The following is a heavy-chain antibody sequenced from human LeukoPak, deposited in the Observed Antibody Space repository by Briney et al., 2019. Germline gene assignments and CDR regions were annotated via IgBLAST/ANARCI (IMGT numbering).Heavy chain of an antibody. CDR1: GGSISSSSYY. J-gene: IGHJ3*02. D-gene: IGHD2-15*01. Sequence: PSETLSLTCTVSGGSISSSSYYWGWIRQPPGEGLEWIGSIYYSGSTYYNPSLKSRVTISVDTSKNQFSLKLSSVTAADTAVYYCASHIPCSGGSCYSRAFDIWGQGTMVTVSS. CDR2: IYYSGST. CDR3: ASHIPCSGGSCYSRAFDI. V-gene: IGHV4-39*01.